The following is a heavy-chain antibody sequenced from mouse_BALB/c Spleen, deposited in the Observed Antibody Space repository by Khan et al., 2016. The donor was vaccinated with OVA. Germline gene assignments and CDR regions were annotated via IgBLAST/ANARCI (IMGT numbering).Heavy chain of an antibody. J-gene: IGHJ4*01. CDR1: GYSITSDYA. CDR2: ISYGGST. D-gene: IGHD4-1*01. Sequence: EVQLQESGPGLVKPSQSLSLTCTVTGYSITSDYAWNWIRQFPGNKLEWMGYISYGGSTTYNPSLKSRISITRDPSRDQFFLQLKSVTSEDTATYYCASELGRYYALDYWGQGTSVTVSS. CDR3: ASELGRYYALDY. V-gene: IGHV3-2*02.